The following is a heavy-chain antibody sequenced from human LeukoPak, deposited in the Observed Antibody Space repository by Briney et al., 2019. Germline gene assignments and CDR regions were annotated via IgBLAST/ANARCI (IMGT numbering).Heavy chain of an antibody. CDR1: GGSFSGYY. J-gene: IGHJ4*02. Sequence: SETLSLTCNVSGGSFSGYYWSWIRQPPGKGLEWIGEINHSGSTNYNPSLKSRVTISVDTSKNQFSLKLSSVTAADTAVYYCARDYGSGYCRALTYWGQGTLVTVSS. CDR3: ARDYGSGYCRALTY. CDR2: INHSGST. V-gene: IGHV4-34*01. D-gene: IGHD5-12*01.